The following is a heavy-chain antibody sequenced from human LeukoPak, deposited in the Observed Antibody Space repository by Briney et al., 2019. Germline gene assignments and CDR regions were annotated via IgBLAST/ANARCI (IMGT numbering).Heavy chain of an antibody. CDR1: GFTFSNYG. CDR3: AKERGAFSAYDY. D-gene: IGHD6-19*01. CDR2: ISPDGSGK. V-gene: IGHV3-30*18. J-gene: IGHJ4*02. Sequence: GGSLRLSCAASGFTFSNYGVHWVRQGPGKGLEWVAVISPDGSGKFYADAVKGRFTSSRDNSMNTLFLQMNSLRGEDTALYYCAKERGAFSAYDYWGQGTLVTVSS.